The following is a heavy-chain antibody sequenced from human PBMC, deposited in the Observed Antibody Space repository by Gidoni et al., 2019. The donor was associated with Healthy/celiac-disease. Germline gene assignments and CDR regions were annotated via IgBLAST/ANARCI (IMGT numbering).Heavy chain of an antibody. Sequence: EVQLVESGGGLVKPGGALRLPCSASGFPSSRYSMNWVRQAPGKGLEWCSSISSSSSYIYHADSVKGRLTISRDNAKNSLYLQMNSLRAEDTAVYYCAREMGIYYYYYGMDVWGQGTTVTVSS. CDR3: AREMGIYYYYYGMDV. V-gene: IGHV3-21*01. CDR2: ISSSSSYI. J-gene: IGHJ6*02. CDR1: GFPSSRYS. D-gene: IGHD1-26*01.